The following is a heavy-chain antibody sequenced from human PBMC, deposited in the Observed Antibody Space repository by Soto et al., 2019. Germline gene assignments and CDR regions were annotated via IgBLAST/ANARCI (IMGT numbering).Heavy chain of an antibody. Sequence: SETLSLTCTVSGGSISSSSYYWGWIRQPPGKGLECIGSIYYSGSTYYNPSLKSRVTISVDTSKNQFSLKLSSVTAADTAVYYCASPLYHSADYYYYGMDVWGQGTTVT. D-gene: IGHD2-8*01. J-gene: IGHJ6*02. V-gene: IGHV4-39*01. CDR2: IYYSGST. CDR3: ASPLYHSADYYYYGMDV. CDR1: GGSISSSSYY.